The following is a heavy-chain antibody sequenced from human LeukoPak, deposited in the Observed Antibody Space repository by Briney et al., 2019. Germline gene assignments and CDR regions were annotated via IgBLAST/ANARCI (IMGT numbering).Heavy chain of an antibody. Sequence: PSETLSLTCTVSGGSISSGGYYWSWIRQHPGKGLEWVGYINYSGSTYYNPSLKSRLTMSVDTSKNQFSLRLSSVTAADTAVYYCARVTTGGYYNCWGQGTLVTVS. V-gene: IGHV4-31*03. D-gene: IGHD3-22*01. CDR2: INYSGST. CDR3: ARVTTGGYYNC. J-gene: IGHJ4*02. CDR1: GGSISSGGYY.